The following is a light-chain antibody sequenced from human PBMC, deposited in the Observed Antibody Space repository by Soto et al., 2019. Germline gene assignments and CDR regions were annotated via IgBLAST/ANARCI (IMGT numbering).Light chain of an antibody. J-gene: IGKJ2*02. Sequence: DIQMTQSPSTLSASVGDRVTITCRASQTINNKLAWYQKKPGKAPKLLIYDGYTLESGVPSRFSGSGSGTDFTLTISSVQAEDSATYYCLQDHNYQWTFGQGTKLEIK. CDR1: QTINNK. CDR3: LQDHNYQWT. CDR2: DGY. V-gene: IGKV1-5*01.